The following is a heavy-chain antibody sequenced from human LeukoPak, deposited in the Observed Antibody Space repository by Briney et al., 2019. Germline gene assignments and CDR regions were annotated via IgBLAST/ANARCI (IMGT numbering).Heavy chain of an antibody. V-gene: IGHV3-23*01. J-gene: IGHJ4*02. CDR2: ISGSGGST. D-gene: IGHD6-19*01. CDR1: GFTFNNYA. CDR3: AKERRYSSGWYEMEGFNY. Sequence: PGGSLRLSCAASGFTFNNYAMSWVRQAPGKGLEWVSSISGSGGSTYYADSAKGRFTISRDNSKDTLYLQMHSLRAEDTAVYYCAKERRYSSGWYEMEGFNYWGQGTLVTVSS.